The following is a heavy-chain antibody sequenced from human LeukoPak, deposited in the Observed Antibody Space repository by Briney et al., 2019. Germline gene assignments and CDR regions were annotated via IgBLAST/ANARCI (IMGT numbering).Heavy chain of an antibody. CDR1: GGTFSSYA. Sequence: SVKGSCKASGGTFSSYAISWVRQAPGQGLEWMGRIIPIFGTANYAQKFQGRVTITTDESTSTAYMELSSLRSEDTAVYYCARDRARIAVAGTGAFDIWGQGTMVTVSS. J-gene: IGHJ3*02. CDR2: IIPIFGTA. D-gene: IGHD6-19*01. V-gene: IGHV1-69*05. CDR3: ARDRARIAVAGTGAFDI.